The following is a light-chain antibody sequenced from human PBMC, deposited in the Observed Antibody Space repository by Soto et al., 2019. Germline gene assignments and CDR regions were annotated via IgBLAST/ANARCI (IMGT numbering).Light chain of an antibody. CDR3: QQYNDWPRS. CDR2: GAS. J-gene: IGKJ4*01. Sequence: IVMTQSPATLSVSPGERDTLSCRASQSISSDVAWYRQKPGQPPTLILYGASPRAIGIRARFSGSGSGTEYTLTFNSLQSEDFGTYYCQQYNDWPRSFGGGTKVEIK. CDR1: QSISSD. V-gene: IGKV3-15*01.